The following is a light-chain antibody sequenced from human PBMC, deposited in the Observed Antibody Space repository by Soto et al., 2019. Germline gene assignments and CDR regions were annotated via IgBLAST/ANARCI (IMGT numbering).Light chain of an antibody. J-gene: IGKJ5*01. V-gene: IGKV3-20*01. CDR1: QTINNY. CDR2: GAS. Sequence: EIVLTQSPATLSLSPGERATLSCRASQTINNYLAWYQHKPGQAPRLLIYGASRRATGIPDRFSGSASGTDFTLTISRLEPEDFAVYFCQQYSDLPMTFGQGTRLEIK. CDR3: QQYSDLPMT.